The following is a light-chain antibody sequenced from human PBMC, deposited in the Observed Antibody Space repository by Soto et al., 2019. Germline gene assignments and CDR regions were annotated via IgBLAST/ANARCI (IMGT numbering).Light chain of an antibody. V-gene: IGLV1-47*01. CDR3: ASWDDNLSGVV. CDR1: SSNIANNF. CDR2: RSD. J-gene: IGLJ3*02. Sequence: QSVLTQPPSASGTPGQRVTMSCSGTSSNIANNFVCWYQQLPGTAPKLLIYRSDQRPSGVPDRFSASKSGTSASLAISGLRSEDEADYYCASWDDNLSGVVFGAGTMVTVL.